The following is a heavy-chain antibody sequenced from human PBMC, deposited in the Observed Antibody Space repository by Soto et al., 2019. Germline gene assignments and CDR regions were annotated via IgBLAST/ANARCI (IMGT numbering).Heavy chain of an antibody. Sequence: QVQLVQSGAEVKKTGSSVRVSCKASGGTFSSYRLNWLRQAPGHGLEWVGGIVPIRRAAEYAQGFQGRVTITADETTRTSYMVLRSLKSQDTAVYYCVRDSGAKLSSSWGQGTLVTVSS. CDR3: VRDSGAKLSSS. V-gene: IGHV1-69*01. J-gene: IGHJ4*02. D-gene: IGHD6-13*01. CDR1: GGTFSSYR. CDR2: IVPIRRAA.